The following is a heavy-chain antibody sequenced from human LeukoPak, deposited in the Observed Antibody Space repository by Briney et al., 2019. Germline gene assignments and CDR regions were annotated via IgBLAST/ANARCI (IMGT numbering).Heavy chain of an antibody. V-gene: IGHV3-30*02. CDR3: ANLNSGSYYFDY. Sequence: GGSLRLSCAASGFTFSSYGMHWVRQAPGKGLEWVAFIRYDGGNKYYADSVKGRFTISRDNSKNTLYLQMNSLRAEDTAVYYCANLNSGSYYFDYWGQGTLVTVSS. D-gene: IGHD1-26*01. CDR1: GFTFSSYG. CDR2: IRYDGGNK. J-gene: IGHJ4*02.